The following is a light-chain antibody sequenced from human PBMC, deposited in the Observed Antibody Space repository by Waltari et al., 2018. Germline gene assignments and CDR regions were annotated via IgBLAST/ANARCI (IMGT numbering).Light chain of an antibody. CDR2: WAS. V-gene: IGKV4-1*01. CDR1: QSVLYSSSNKNY. CDR3: QQNYRSPHT. Sequence: DIVMTQSPDSLAVSLGERATLNCKSSQSVLYSSSNKNYLVWYQQKPGQPPKLLIFWASTRVSGVPDRVSGSGSGTDFTLTISSLQAEDVAVYYCQQNYRSPHTFGQGTKVEIK. J-gene: IGKJ2*01.